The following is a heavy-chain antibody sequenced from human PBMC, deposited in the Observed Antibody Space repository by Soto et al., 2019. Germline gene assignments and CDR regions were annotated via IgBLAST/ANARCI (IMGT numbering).Heavy chain of an antibody. CDR2: INHSGST. CDR1: GGSFSGYY. V-gene: IGHV4-34*01. CDR3: ARKIVVVAATIYYYYGMDV. J-gene: IGHJ6*02. D-gene: IGHD2-15*01. Sequence: QVQLQQWGAGLLKPSETLSRTCAVYGGSFSGYYWSWIRQPPGKGLEWIGEINHSGSTNYNQSLKSRVTISGDTSKDHFHLMLSSGTAADTAVYYCARKIVVVAATIYYYYGMDVWGQGTTVTVSS.